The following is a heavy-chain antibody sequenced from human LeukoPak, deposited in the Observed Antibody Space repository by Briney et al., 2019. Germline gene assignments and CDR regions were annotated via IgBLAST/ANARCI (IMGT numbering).Heavy chain of an antibody. V-gene: IGHV1-2*02. CDR3: ARAARRELLNAFDI. D-gene: IGHD1-26*01. Sequence: ASVKVSCKASGYTFTGYYMHWVRQAPGQGLEWMGWINPNSGGTNYAQKFQGRVTMTRDTSISTAYMELSRLRSDDTVVYYCARAARRELLNAFDIWGQGTMVTVSS. CDR1: GYTFTGYY. CDR2: INPNSGGT. J-gene: IGHJ3*02.